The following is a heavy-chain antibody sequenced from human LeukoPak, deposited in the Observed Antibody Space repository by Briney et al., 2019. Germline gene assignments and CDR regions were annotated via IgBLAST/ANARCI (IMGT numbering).Heavy chain of an antibody. V-gene: IGHV3-48*01. CDR2: ISSSSSTI. CDR3: ARVIAAVDGY. J-gene: IGHJ4*02. D-gene: IGHD6-13*01. CDR1: GFTFSSYS. Sequence: GGSLRLSCAASGFTFSSYSMNWVRQAPGKGREWVSYISSSSSTIYYADSVEGRFTISRDNAKNSLYLQMNSLRAEDTAVYYCARVIAAVDGYWGQGTLVTVSS.